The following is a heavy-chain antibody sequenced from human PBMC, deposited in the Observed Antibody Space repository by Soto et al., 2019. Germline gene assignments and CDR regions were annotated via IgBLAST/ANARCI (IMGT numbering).Heavy chain of an antibody. Sequence: GSLRLSCAASGFTFSDYYMSWMRQAPGKGLEWVSYISSSGSTIYYADSVKGRFTISRDNAKNSLYLQMNSLRAEDTAVYYCARDRAQYYYDSSGVLDYWGQGTLVTVSS. J-gene: IGHJ4*02. V-gene: IGHV3-11*01. CDR3: ARDRAQYYYDSSGVLDY. CDR2: ISSSGSTI. CDR1: GFTFSDYY. D-gene: IGHD3-22*01.